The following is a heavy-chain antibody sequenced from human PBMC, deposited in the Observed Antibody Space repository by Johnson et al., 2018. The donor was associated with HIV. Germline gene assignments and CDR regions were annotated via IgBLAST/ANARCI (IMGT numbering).Heavy chain of an antibody. V-gene: IGHV3-33*01. J-gene: IGHJ3*02. CDR3: ARARDAFDI. Sequence: QEQLVESGGGVVQPGRSLRLSCAASGFTFSSYGMHWVRQAPGKGLEWVAVIWYDGSNKYYADSVKGRFTISRDNSKNTLYLQMNSLRAEDTAVYYCARARDAFDIWGQGTMVTVSS. CDR2: IWYDGSNK. CDR1: GFTFSSYG.